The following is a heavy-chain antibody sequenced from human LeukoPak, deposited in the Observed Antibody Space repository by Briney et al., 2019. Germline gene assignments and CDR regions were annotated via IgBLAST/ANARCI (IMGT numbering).Heavy chain of an antibody. J-gene: IGHJ6*02. Sequence: GGSLRLSCPASGFTFSSYAMHWVRQAPGKGLEYVSAISSNGGSTYYANSVKGRFTISRDNSKNTLYLQMGSLRAEDMAVYYCARNPSRTTAYYYYGMDVWGQGTTVTVSS. CDR2: ISSNGGST. CDR3: ARNPSRTTAYYYYGMDV. D-gene: IGHD4-17*01. CDR1: GFTFSSYA. V-gene: IGHV3-64*01.